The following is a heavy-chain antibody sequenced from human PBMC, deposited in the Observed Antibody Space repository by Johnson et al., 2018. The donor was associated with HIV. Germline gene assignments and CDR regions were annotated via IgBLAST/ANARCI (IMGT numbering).Heavy chain of an antibody. V-gene: IGHV3-30*02. Sequence: VQLVESGGGVVQPGGSLRLSCAASAFTFSSFGMHWVRQAPGKGLEWVSFIRSDGINKYYVDSVKGRFTISRDNSKNTLYLQMNSLRAEDTALYYCARVAAAAGRMTDAFDIWGQGTMVSVSS. J-gene: IGHJ3*02. CDR3: ARVAAAAGRMTDAFDI. CDR1: AFTFSSFG. CDR2: IRSDGINK. D-gene: IGHD6-13*01.